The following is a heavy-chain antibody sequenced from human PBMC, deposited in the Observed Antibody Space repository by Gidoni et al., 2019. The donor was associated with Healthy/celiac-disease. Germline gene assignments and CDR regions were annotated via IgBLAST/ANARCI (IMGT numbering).Heavy chain of an antibody. CDR3: ATLLAARSVGYYYYGMDV. V-gene: IGHV4-34*01. D-gene: IGHD6-25*01. J-gene: IGHJ6*02. CDR1: GESFSGYY. CDR2: INHSGST. Sequence: QVQLQKWGAGLLKPSETLSLTCAIYGESFSGYYWSWIRQPPGKGRELIGEINHSGSTNYNPSLKSRVTISVDTSKNQFSLKLSSVIDADTAVYYCATLLAARSVGYYYYGMDVWGQGTTVTVSS.